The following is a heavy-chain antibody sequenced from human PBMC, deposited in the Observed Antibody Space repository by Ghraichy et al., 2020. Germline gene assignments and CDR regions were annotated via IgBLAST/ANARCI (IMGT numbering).Heavy chain of an antibody. CDR1: GGSLRHHA. CDR3: ATRYSYGYYFDF. Sequence: KVSCKTSGGSLRHHAISWVRQAPGQGLEWMGGIIPIFDTTDYAQKFQGRVTITADESTNTAYMELSSLRSEDTAVYYCATRYSYGYYFDFWGQGTLVTVSS. CDR2: IIPIFDTT. V-gene: IGHV1-69*01. D-gene: IGHD5-18*01. J-gene: IGHJ4*02.